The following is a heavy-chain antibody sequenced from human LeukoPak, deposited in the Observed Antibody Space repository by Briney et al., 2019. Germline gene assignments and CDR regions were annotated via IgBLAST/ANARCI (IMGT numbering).Heavy chain of an antibody. Sequence: PSETLSITCTVSGGSISSSRYYWRRIRQPPGKWLEWIGSIYYSGSTHYNPSLKSRVTISVHTSKNQFSLKLNSVTATDTAVYYCARRGVVVQWFDPWGQGTLVTVSS. J-gene: IGHJ5*02. CDR3: ARRGVVVQWFDP. V-gene: IGHV4-39*01. CDR2: IYYSGST. CDR1: GGSISSSRYY. D-gene: IGHD3-22*01.